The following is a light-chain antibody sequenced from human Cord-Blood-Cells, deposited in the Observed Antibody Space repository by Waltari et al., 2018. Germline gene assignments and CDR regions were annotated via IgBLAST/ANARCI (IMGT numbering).Light chain of an antibody. J-gene: IGKJ1*01. CDR1: QSLLHSNGYTY. CDR3: MQALQTPWT. Sequence: DIVMTQSPLSLPVTPGEPASISCRSSQSLLHSNGYTYLDWYLQKPGQSPQLLIYLGSNRASGVPDRFRDSGSGTDLTLKISRVEAGDVGVYYCMQALQTPWTFGQGTKVEIK. CDR2: LGS. V-gene: IGKV2-28*01.